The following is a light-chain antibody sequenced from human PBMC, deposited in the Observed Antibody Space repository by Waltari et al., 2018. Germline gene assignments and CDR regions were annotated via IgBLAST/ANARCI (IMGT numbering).Light chain of an antibody. CDR1: TNDVANSKY. V-gene: IGLV2-14*03. J-gene: IGLJ2*01. Sequence: QSALTQPASVSGSPGQSITISCTGTTNDVANSKYVSWYQQHPGKAPKLIIYDVIKRPSGVSKRFSGSKSGNTASLTISGLRAEDEADYYCSSSGSTSVVVFGGGTSLTVL. CDR3: SSSGSTSVVV. CDR2: DVI.